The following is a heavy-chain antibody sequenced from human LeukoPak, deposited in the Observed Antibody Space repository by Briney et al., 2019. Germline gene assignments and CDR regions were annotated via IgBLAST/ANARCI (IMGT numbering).Heavy chain of an antibody. V-gene: IGHV4-34*01. CDR2: INHSGNT. CDR3: ARGRPYYYGALDI. J-gene: IGHJ3*02. CDR1: GGSFSGYY. D-gene: IGHD3-10*01. Sequence: SETLSLTCAVYGGSFSGYYWSWIRQPPGKGLEWIGEINHSGNTNYNPSLKSRVTISVDTSKNQFSLKLSSVTAADTAVYYCARGRPYYYGALDIWGQGTMVTVSS.